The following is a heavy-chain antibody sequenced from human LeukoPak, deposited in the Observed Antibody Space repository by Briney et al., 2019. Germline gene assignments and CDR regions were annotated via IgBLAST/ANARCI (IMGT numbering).Heavy chain of an antibody. CDR1: GGSVTSTNW. V-gene: IGHV4-4*02. J-gene: IGHJ4*02. D-gene: IGHD3-3*01. CDR2: VQLDGRT. CDR3: AREGGFYRPLDY. Sequence: SSETLSLTCAVSGGSVTSTNWWTWVRPPPGKGLEWIGEVQLDGRTNYNPSLTGRLTMSVDLYENHISLKLTSVTAADTAVYYCAREGGFYRPLDYSGQGTLVTVSS.